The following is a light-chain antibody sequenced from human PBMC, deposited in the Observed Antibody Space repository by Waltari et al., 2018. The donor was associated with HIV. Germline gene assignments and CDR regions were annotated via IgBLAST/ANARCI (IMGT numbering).Light chain of an antibody. CDR2: GNS. Sequence: QSVLTQPPSVSGAPGQRVTTSCTGSSSTIGAGYDVPWYQQLPGTAPKPLIYGNSNRPSGVPDRFSGSKSGTSASLAITGLQAEDEADYYCQSYDSSLSGVVFGGGTKLTVL. CDR1: SSTIGAGYD. CDR3: QSYDSSLSGVV. V-gene: IGLV1-40*01. J-gene: IGLJ2*01.